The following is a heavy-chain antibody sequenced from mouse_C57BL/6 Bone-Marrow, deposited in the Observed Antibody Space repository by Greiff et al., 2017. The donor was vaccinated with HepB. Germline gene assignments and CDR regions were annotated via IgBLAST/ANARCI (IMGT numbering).Heavy chain of an antibody. CDR2: IYPGSGST. CDR1: GYTFTSYW. D-gene: IGHD2-10*01. V-gene: IGHV1-55*01. CDR3: AREGVLLSYAMDY. Sequence: VKLKQPGAELVKPGASVKMSCKASGYTFTSYWITWVKQRPGQGLEWIGDIYPGSGSTNYNEKFKSKATLTVDTSSSTAYMQLSSLTSEDSAVYYCAREGVLLSYAMDYWGQGTSVTVSS. J-gene: IGHJ4*01.